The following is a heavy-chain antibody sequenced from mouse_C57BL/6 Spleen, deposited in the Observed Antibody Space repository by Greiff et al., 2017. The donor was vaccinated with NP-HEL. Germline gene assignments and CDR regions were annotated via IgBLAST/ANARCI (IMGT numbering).Heavy chain of an antibody. Sequence: QVQLQQPGAEPVKPGASVKLSCKASGYTFTSYWMHWVKQRPGQGLEWIGMIHPNSGSTNYNEKFKSKATLTVDKSSSTAYMQLRSLTSEDSAVYYCARYSDSSGYAYWGQGTTLTVSS. CDR1: GYTFTSYW. V-gene: IGHV1-64*01. D-gene: IGHD3-2*02. CDR2: IHPNSGST. CDR3: ARYSDSSGYAY. J-gene: IGHJ2*01.